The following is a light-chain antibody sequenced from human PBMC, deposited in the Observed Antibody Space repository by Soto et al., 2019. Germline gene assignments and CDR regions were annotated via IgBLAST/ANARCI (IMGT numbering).Light chain of an antibody. CDR3: QQYNTYSWT. Sequence: DIQMTQSPSTVSASVGDRVTITCRASQTVNVFLAWYQQKPGKAPKLLIQKASTLETGVPSRFSGSGSGTDFALTISGLQPDDFVTYYCQQYNTYSWTFGQGTKV. J-gene: IGKJ1*01. CDR1: QTVNVF. V-gene: IGKV1-5*03. CDR2: KAS.